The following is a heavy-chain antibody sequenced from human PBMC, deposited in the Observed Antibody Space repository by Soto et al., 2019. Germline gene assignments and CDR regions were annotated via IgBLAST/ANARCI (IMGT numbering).Heavy chain of an antibody. CDR2: IIPDFGTA. D-gene: IGHD1-26*01. J-gene: IGHJ5*01. Sequence: QVQLVQSGAEVKKPGSSVKLSCKASGGVFRNYAINWVRQAPGQGLEWMGGIIPDFGTADYPQKFQGRVTITEDESTTTAYMELTSLKTEDTAVYFCARDRWGSYSFDSWGLRTLVTVAS. V-gene: IGHV1-69*01. CDR3: ARDRWGSYSFDS. CDR1: GGVFRNYA.